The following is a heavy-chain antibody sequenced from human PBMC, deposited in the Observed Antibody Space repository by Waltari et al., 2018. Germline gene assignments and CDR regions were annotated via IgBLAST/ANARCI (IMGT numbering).Heavy chain of an antibody. CDR1: GGSISSHY. CDR2: IYYSGSI. CDR3: ARDGSGWSFDY. D-gene: IGHD6-19*01. V-gene: IGHV4-59*11. J-gene: IGHJ4*02. Sequence: QVQLQESGPGLVKPSETLSLTCTVSGGSISSHYWSWIRQPPGKGLEWIGYIYYSGSINYNPSLKSRVTISVDTSKNQFSLKLSSVTAADTVVYYCARDGSGWSFDYWGQGTLVTVSS.